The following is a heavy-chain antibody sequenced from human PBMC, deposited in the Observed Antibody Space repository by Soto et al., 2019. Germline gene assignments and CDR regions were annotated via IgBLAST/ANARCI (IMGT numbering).Heavy chain of an antibody. Sequence: QVQLQESGPGLVKPSETLSLTCTVSGGSISSYYWSWIRQPPGKGLEWIGYIYYSGSTNYNPSLKSRVTTXXDXSXXQFSLKLSSVTAADTAVYYCARSRCSGGSCYSLDYWGQGTLVTVSS. J-gene: IGHJ4*02. V-gene: IGHV4-59*01. D-gene: IGHD2-15*01. CDR3: ARSRCSGGSCYSLDY. CDR1: GGSISSYY. CDR2: IYYSGST.